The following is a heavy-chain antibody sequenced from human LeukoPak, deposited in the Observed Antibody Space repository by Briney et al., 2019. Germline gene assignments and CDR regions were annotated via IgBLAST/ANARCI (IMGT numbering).Heavy chain of an antibody. CDR1: RYTFTDYV. D-gene: IGHD3-3*01. CDR2: MNPSIGDT. Sequence: ASVKVSCKASRYTFTDYVINCVRQATGQGRGWMGWMNPSIGDTGSAQKLRGGVTMTRDTSTSTPSLKLLTLSFEATATYSGVRGAPPYSVAGSGFSAYWGQGTLATASS. J-gene: IGHJ4*02. CDR3: VRGAPPYSVAGSGFSAY. V-gene: IGHV1-8*01.